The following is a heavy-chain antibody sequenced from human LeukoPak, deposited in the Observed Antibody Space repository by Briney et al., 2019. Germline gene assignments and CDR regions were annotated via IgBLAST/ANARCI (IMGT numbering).Heavy chain of an antibody. CDR1: GGSISSSNW. D-gene: IGHD3-22*01. J-gene: IGHJ4*02. CDR2: IYYSGST. Sequence: PSGTLSLTCGVSGGSISSSNWWSWVRQPPGKGLEWIGTIYYSGSTYYNPSLKSRVTISVDTSKNQLSLKLSSVTATDTAVYYCASPYDTGGYFDYWGQGTLVTVSS. V-gene: IGHV4-4*02. CDR3: ASPYDTGGYFDY.